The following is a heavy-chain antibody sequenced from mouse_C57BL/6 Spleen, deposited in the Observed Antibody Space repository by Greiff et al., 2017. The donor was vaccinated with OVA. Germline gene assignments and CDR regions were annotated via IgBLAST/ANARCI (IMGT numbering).Heavy chain of an antibody. CDR3: AKTYDYAGIGWYFDV. Sequence: QVQLKESGPGLVQPSQSLSITCTVSGFSLTSYGVHWVRQSPGKGLEWLGVIWSGGSTDYNAAFISRLSISKDNSKSQVFFKMTSLQADDTAIYYCAKTYDYAGIGWYFDVGGTGTTVTVSS. CDR2: IWSGGST. D-gene: IGHD2-4*01. V-gene: IGHV2-2*01. CDR1: GFSLTSYG. J-gene: IGHJ1*03.